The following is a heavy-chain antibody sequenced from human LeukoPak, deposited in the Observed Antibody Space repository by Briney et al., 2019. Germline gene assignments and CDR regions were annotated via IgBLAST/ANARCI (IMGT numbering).Heavy chain of an antibody. CDR3: ASSAVMMYFDY. Sequence: KPSETLSLTCTVSGGSISSSSYYWSWIRQPPGKGLEWIGYIYHSGSTNYNPSLKSRVTISVDTSKNQFSLKLSSVTAADTAVYYCASSAVMMYFDYWGQGTLVTVSS. CDR2: IYHSGST. J-gene: IGHJ4*02. CDR1: GGSISSSSYY. D-gene: IGHD3-16*01. V-gene: IGHV4-61*05.